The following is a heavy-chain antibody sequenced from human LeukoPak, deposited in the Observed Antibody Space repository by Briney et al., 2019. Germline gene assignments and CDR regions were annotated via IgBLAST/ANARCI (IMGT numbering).Heavy chain of an antibody. CDR3: ARVGYSGYDLRD. CDR2: IYHSGST. J-gene: IGHJ4*02. D-gene: IGHD5-12*01. Sequence: SETLSLTCTVSGYSISSGYYWGWIRQPPGKGLGWIGSIYHSGSTYYNPSLKSRVTISVDTSKNQFSLKLSSVTAADTAVYYCARVGYSGYDLRDWGQGTLVTASS. V-gene: IGHV4-38-2*02. CDR1: GYSISSGYY.